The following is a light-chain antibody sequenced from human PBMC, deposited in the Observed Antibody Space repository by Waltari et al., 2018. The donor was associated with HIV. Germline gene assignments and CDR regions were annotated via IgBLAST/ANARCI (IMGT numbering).Light chain of an antibody. V-gene: IGLV3-10*01. CDR2: EAS. Sequence: SYELTQPPSVSVSPGQTARITCSGDALPNKYDYWYQQKSGQAPVLFIYEASKRPSGIPERFSGSSSGTMATLTISGAQVEDEADYYCYSPDSSGNPPWVFGGGTQLTVL. CDR3: YSPDSSGNPPWV. J-gene: IGLJ3*02. CDR1: ALPNKY.